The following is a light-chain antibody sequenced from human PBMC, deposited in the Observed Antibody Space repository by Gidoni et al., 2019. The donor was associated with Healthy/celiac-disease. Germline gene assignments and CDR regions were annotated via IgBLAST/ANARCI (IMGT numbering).Light chain of an antibody. CDR3: QQRSNWPIFT. Sequence: EIVLTQSPATLSLSPGERATLSCRASQSVSSYLAWYQQKPGQAPRLPIYDASNRATGIPARFSGSGSGTDFTLTISSLEPEDFAVYYCQQRSNWPIFTFGPGTKVDIK. V-gene: IGKV3-11*01. CDR1: QSVSSY. J-gene: IGKJ3*01. CDR2: DAS.